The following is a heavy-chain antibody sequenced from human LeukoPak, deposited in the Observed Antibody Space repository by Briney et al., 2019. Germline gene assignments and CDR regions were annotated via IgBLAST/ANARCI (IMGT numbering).Heavy chain of an antibody. CDR2: ISSSSSYI. D-gene: IGHD3-10*01. CDR1: GFTFSSYS. V-gene: IGHV3-21*01. J-gene: IGHJ4*02. Sequence: GGSLRLSCAASGFTFSSYSMTWVRQAPGKGLEWVSSISSSSSYIYYADSVKGRFTISRDNAKNSLYLQMNSLRAEDTAVYYCARENYYGSGSYYFDYWGQGTLVTVSS. CDR3: ARENYYGSGSYYFDY.